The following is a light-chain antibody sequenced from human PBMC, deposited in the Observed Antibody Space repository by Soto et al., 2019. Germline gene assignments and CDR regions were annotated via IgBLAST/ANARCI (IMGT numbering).Light chain of an antibody. CDR3: QQYNDWPRT. Sequence: EIVMTQSPATLSVSPGERGTLSCRASQSVSTNLAWYQQKPGQAPSLLIYGTSTRATGIPARFSGSGSGTEFTLTISSLQSEAFAVYYCQQYNDWPRTFGQGTKVEIK. J-gene: IGKJ1*01. CDR2: GTS. V-gene: IGKV3-15*01. CDR1: QSVSTN.